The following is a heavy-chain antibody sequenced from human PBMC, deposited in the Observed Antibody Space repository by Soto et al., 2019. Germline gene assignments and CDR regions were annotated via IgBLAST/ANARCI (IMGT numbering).Heavy chain of an antibody. J-gene: IGHJ4*02. D-gene: IGHD7-27*01. V-gene: IGHV2-5*02. Sequence: QITLKETGATLVKPTQTLTLTCTFSGFSRSTSGVGVSWLRQPPGKALEWLAFLYWVDDKRYSPSLKNRPTTTKYTSKNQALLTMTNIGPGDTAMYYWGSTSVNWGSRGLVDYWGQGTLVTVAS. CDR1: GFSRSTSGVG. CDR2: LYWVDDK. CDR3: GSTSVNWGSRGLVDY.